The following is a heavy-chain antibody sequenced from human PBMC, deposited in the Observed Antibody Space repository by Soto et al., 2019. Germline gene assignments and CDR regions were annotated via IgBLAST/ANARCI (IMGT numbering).Heavy chain of an antibody. Sequence: PSETLSLTCTVSGGSISSYYWSWIRQPPGKGLEWIGYIYYSGSTNYNPSLKSRVTISVDTSKNQFSLKLSSVTAADTAVYYCARRGELRYFDRPQGHWFDPWGQGTLVTVSS. J-gene: IGHJ5*02. CDR3: ARRGELRYFDRPQGHWFDP. CDR1: GGSISSYY. D-gene: IGHD3-9*01. CDR2: IYYSGST. V-gene: IGHV4-59*08.